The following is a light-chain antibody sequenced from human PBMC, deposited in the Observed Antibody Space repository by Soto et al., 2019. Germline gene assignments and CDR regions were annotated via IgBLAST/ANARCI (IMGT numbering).Light chain of an antibody. J-gene: IGKJ1*01. CDR1: HDISTY. Sequence: DIQLTQSPSLLSASVGDRVTITCRTSHDISTYLAWYQQKPGKAPKLMIYEASTLQSGVPSRFSGSGSGTEFTLTISSLQPEDFATYYCQQSYSTPRTFGQGTKVDNK. V-gene: IGKV1-9*01. CDR2: EAS. CDR3: QQSYSTPRT.